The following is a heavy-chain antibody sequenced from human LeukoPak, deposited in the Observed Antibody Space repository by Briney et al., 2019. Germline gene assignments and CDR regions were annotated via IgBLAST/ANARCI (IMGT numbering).Heavy chain of an antibody. V-gene: IGHV3-30*18. J-gene: IGHJ4*02. CDR1: GFIFTSYG. CDR3: AKYYGSGSYSHFDY. D-gene: IGHD3-10*01. Sequence: GGSLRLSCAASGFIFTSYGMHWVRQAPGKGLEWVALLSSDGRTEHYADSVKGRFTISRDNSKNTLYLQMNSLRAEDTAVYYCAKYYGSGSYSHFDYWGQGTLVTVSS. CDR2: LSSDGRTE.